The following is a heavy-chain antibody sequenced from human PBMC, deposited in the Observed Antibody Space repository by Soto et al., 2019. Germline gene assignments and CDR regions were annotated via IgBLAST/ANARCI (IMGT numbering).Heavy chain of an antibody. D-gene: IGHD3-10*01. CDR1: GGTFSSYT. Sequence: SVKVSCRASGGTFSSYTISWVRQAPGQGLEWMGRIIPILGIANYAQKFQGRVTITADKSTSTAYRELSSLRSEDTAVYYCASLDYYGSGSSRWFDPWGQGTLVTVSS. V-gene: IGHV1-69*02. J-gene: IGHJ5*02. CDR2: IIPILGIA. CDR3: ASLDYYGSGSSRWFDP.